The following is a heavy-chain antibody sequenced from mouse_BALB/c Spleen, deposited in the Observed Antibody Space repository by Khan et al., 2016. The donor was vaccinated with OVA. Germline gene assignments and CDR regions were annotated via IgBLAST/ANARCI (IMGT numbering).Heavy chain of an antibody. CDR1: GFAFSSYD. CDR2: ISGPGFYP. V-gene: IGHV5-9*02. J-gene: IGHJ3*01. D-gene: IGHD2-10*01. Sequence: EVELVESGGGLVKPGGSLKLSCAPSGFAFSSYDMSWVRQTPEKRLEWVATISGPGFYPYYPASVRGRFPISRANARNTLYLQMSSRRSEDTALYYCARPSYYGNPWFTYWGQGTLVTVSA. CDR3: ARPSYYGNPWFTY.